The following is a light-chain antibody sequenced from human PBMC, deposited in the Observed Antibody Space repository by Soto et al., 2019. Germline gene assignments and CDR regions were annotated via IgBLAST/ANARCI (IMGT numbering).Light chain of an antibody. CDR3: QHYYNSWT. V-gene: IGKV4-1*01. CDR1: QNNENY. CDR2: WAS. J-gene: IGKJ1*01. Sequence: DIVRSQSPDSLAVSLAGWATVVRKSSQNNENYFAWHQQKAGQPPKXIIDWASTRASGVPDRLSGSGSGTDFTLTISSLQAEDVAVYYCQHYYNSWTFGQGTQVDI.